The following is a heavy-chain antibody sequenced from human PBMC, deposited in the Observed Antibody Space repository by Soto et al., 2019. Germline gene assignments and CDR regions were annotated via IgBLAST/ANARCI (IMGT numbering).Heavy chain of an antibody. CDR3: VRVTTGTVTTAFDH. CDR1: GFTFSDHY. J-gene: IGHJ4*02. CDR2: ARNKAKSYTT. V-gene: IGHV3-72*01. D-gene: IGHD1-1*01. Sequence: EVQLVESGGGLVQPGGSLRLSCAASGFTFSDHYIDWVRQAPGKGLEWVGRARNKAKSYTTEYAASGKGRFTISRDDSENSVYLQMNSLKTEDTAGYYCVRVTTGTVTTAFDHLGQGTLVPVSS.